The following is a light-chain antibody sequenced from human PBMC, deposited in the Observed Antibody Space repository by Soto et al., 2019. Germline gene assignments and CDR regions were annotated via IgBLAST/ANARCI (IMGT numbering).Light chain of an antibody. J-gene: IGLJ2*01. CDR2: DVS. CDR1: SSDVGGYDF. V-gene: IGLV2-14*01. Sequence: QSALTQPASVSGSPGQSITISCTGTSSDVGGYDFVSWYQQHPDKAPKLMIFDVSDRPSGVSNRFSGSKSGNTASLTISGLQPEHEADYYCSSYTLTNWVFGRGTKLTVL. CDR3: SSYTLTNWV.